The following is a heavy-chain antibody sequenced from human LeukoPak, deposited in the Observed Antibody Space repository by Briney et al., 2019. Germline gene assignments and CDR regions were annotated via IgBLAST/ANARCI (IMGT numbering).Heavy chain of an antibody. CDR2: ISSSSSTI. Sequence: GGSLRLSCAASGFTFSSYSMNWVRQAPGKGLEWVSYISSSSSTIYYPDSVKGRFTISRDNAKNSLYLQMNSLRDEDTAVYYCARERPLLRYFEGGMDVWGQGTTVTVSS. CDR1: GFTFSSYS. CDR3: ARERPLLRYFEGGMDV. D-gene: IGHD3-9*01. V-gene: IGHV3-48*02. J-gene: IGHJ6*02.